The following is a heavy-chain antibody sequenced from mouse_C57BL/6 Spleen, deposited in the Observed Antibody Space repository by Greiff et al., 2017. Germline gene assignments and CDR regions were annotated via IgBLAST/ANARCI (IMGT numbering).Heavy chain of an antibody. V-gene: IGHV1-69*01. CDR2: IDPSDSYT. CDR3: ARSNDYDFAY. Sequence: VKLQQPGAELVMPGASVKLSCKASGYTFTSYWMHWVKQRPGQGLEWIGEIDPSDSYTNYKQKFKGKSTLTVDKSSSTAYMQLSSLTSEDSAVYYCARSNDYDFAYWGQGTLGTVSA. J-gene: IGHJ3*01. D-gene: IGHD2-4*01. CDR1: GYTFTSYW.